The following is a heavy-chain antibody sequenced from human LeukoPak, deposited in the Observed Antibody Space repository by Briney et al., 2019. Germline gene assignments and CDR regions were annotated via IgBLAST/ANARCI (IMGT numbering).Heavy chain of an antibody. CDR3: ARASRELDY. D-gene: IGHD3-10*01. V-gene: IGHV4-38-2*02. Sequence: SETLSLTCTVSGYSISSGYYWGWIRQPPGKGLEWIGSIYHSGSTYYNPSLKSRVTISVDTSKNQFSLKLSSVTAADTAVYYCARASRELDYWGRGTLVTVSS. CDR1: GYSISSGYY. CDR2: IYHSGST. J-gene: IGHJ4*02.